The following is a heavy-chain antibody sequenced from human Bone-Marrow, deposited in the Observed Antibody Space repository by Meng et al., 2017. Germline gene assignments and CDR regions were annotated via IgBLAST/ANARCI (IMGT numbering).Heavy chain of an antibody. CDR2: INHSGST. CDR1: GGSFSGYY. Sequence: QVQQPPWGAGLLKASEPLSLTCAVYGGSFSGYYWSWIRQPPGKGLEWIGEINHSGSTNYNPSLKSRVTISVDTSKNQFSLKLSSVTAADTAVYYCARGGYCSGGSCNWGQGTLVTVSS. CDR3: ARGGYCSGGSCN. J-gene: IGHJ4*02. V-gene: IGHV4-34*01. D-gene: IGHD2-15*01.